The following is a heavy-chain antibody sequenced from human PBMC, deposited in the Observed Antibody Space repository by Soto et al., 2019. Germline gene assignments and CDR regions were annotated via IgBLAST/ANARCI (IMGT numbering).Heavy chain of an antibody. CDR1: GYIFSTYW. Sequence: PGESLKISCKGSGYIFSTYWIGWVRQMPGKGLEWMGIIYPGDSNTIYSPSFQGQVTISADKSISTACLQWSSLKASDSAIYYCARGGMVTTAVRGYDYGMDVWGLGTTVTVSS. D-gene: IGHD5-18*01. CDR2: IYPGDSNT. V-gene: IGHV5-51*01. CDR3: ARGGMVTTAVRGYDYGMDV. J-gene: IGHJ6*02.